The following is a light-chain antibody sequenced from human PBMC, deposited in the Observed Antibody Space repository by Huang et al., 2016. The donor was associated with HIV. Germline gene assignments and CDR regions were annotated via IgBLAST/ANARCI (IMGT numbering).Light chain of an antibody. CDR3: QQYDSLPRT. Sequence: DIQMTQSPSSLSASVGDKVTITCQASLDISNYLNWDQQKPGNAPKLLIHDASNVETGVPSRFSGSGSGTDFIFTISSLQPEDIATYYCQQYDSLPRTFGQGTKVEIK. J-gene: IGKJ1*01. CDR2: DAS. V-gene: IGKV1-33*01. CDR1: LDISNY.